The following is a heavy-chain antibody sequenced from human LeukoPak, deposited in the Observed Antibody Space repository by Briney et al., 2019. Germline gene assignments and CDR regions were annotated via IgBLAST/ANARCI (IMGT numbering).Heavy chain of an antibody. J-gene: IGHJ4*02. D-gene: IGHD2-2*01. Sequence: PSETLSLTCTVSGGSITIYYWNWIRQPAGKGLEWIGRIYTSGSTNYNPSLKSRVTISVDTSKNQFSLKLSSVTAADTAVYYCARESPVVPAAMVVFDYWGQGTLVTVSS. CDR1: GGSITIYY. CDR3: ARESPVVPAAMVVFDY. CDR2: IYTSGST. V-gene: IGHV4-4*07.